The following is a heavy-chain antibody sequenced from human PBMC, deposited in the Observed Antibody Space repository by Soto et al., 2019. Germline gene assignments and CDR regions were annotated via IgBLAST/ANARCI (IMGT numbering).Heavy chain of an antibody. CDR2: ISYDGSNK. CDR1: GFTFSSYG. CDR3: AKDPGVAAAGSMED. J-gene: IGHJ4*02. Sequence: QVQLVESGGGVVQPGRSLRLSCAASGFTFSSYGMHWVRQAPGKGLEWVAVISYDGSNKYYADSVKGRFTISRDNSKNTLYLQMKSLRAEDTAVYYCAKDPGVAAAGSMEDWGQGTLVTVSS. D-gene: IGHD6-13*01. V-gene: IGHV3-30*18.